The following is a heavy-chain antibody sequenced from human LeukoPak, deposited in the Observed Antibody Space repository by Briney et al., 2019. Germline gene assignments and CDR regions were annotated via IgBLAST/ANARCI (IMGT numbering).Heavy chain of an antibody. CDR2: ISAYSSNT. Sequence: ASVTVSFTASGYTFTSYGISWLRHAPGQGKEWVGWISAYSSNTNYAQKLPGRVTMTTDTSTTTAYMELRSPRSEDTAVYYYSRDFLHSAGSGRPLGVSPLGSWGQGALVTASS. V-gene: IGHV1-18*01. CDR1: GYTFTSYG. J-gene: IGHJ4*02. CDR3: SRDFLHSAGSGRPLGVSPLGS. D-gene: IGHD1-26*01.